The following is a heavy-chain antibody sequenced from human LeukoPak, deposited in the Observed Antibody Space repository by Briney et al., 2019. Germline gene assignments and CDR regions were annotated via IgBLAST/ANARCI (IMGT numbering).Heavy chain of an antibody. D-gene: IGHD3-10*01. CDR3: ARGGSGSYRYYFDY. CDR2: IKQDGSEK. J-gene: IGHJ4*02. Sequence: GGSLRLSCAASGFTFSSYGMSWVRQAPGKGLEWVANIKQDGSEKYYVDSVKGRFTISRDNAKNSLYLQMNSLRAEDTAVYYCARGGSGSYRYYFDYWGQGTLVTVSS. V-gene: IGHV3-7*01. CDR1: GFTFSSYG.